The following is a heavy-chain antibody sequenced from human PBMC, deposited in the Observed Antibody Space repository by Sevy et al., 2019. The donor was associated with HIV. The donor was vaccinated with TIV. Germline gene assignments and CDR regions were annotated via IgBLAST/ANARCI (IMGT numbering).Heavy chain of an antibody. CDR1: GFTFRSYW. J-gene: IGHJ6*02. V-gene: IGHV3-7*01. CDR3: XXXXXXXXXXWGLDV. Sequence: GGSLRLSCAVSGFTFRSYWMSWVRQAPGKGLEWVAHIKVDGSEKYHVDSVKGRFTISRDNAKNSLFLQMNSLRVEDXXXXXXXXXXXXXXXXWGLDVWGQGTAVTVSS. CDR2: IKVDGSEK.